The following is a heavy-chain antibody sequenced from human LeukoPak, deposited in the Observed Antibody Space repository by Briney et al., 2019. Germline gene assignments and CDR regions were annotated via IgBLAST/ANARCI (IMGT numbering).Heavy chain of an antibody. J-gene: IGHJ6*02. CDR2: ISSSSSYI. CDR1: GFTFSSYS. Sequence: GGSLRLSCAAPGFTFSSYSMNWVRQAPGKGLEWVSSISSSSSYIYYADSVKGRFTISRDNAKNSLYLQMNSLRAEDTAVYYCARASSYYYGMDVWGQGTTVTVSS. CDR3: ARASSYYYGMDV. V-gene: IGHV3-21*01.